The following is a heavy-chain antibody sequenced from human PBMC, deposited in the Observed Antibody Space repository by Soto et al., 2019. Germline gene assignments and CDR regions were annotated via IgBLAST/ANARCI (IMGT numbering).Heavy chain of an antibody. CDR2: IYLRGNA. V-gene: IGHV4-31*03. Sequence: PSETLSLTCSVSGGSISTFDYYWTWIRQQPGKGLEWIGNIYLRGNAYYNPSLESRVVISVDTSQNQFSLNLSSVTAADTAVYYCAREGGSYDSSGSLIRGAFDIWGQGTLVTVSS. CDR1: GGSISTFDYY. D-gene: IGHD3-22*01. CDR3: AREGGSYDSSGSLIRGAFDI. J-gene: IGHJ3*02.